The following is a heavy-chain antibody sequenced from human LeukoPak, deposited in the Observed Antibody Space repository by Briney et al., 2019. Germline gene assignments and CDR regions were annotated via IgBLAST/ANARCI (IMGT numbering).Heavy chain of an antibody. J-gene: IGHJ4*02. CDR2: VSGSGGST. CDR3: AKSYGDYGSLFDY. CDR1: GFTFSGYA. D-gene: IGHD4-17*01. V-gene: IGHV3-23*01. Sequence: GGSLRLSCAASGFTFSGYAMSWVRQTLGKGLEWVTAVSGSGGSTNYADSVRGRFTISRDNSKNTLYLQMNSLRAEDTAVYYCAKSYGDYGSLFDYWGQGTLVIVSS.